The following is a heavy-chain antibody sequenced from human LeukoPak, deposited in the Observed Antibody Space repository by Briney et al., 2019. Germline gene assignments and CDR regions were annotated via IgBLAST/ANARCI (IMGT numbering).Heavy chain of an antibody. CDR1: GFSISNYN. J-gene: IGHJ6*03. D-gene: IGHD1-14*01. CDR2: ISSSSSTI. Sequence: GGSLRLSCAASGFSISNYNMNWVRQALGKGLEWLSSISSSSSTIFYADSVKGRLTISRDNAKNSVFLQMNSLRAEDTAVYYCATEPLYYYYMDVWGKGTTVTVSS. V-gene: IGHV3-48*01. CDR3: ATEPLYYYYMDV.